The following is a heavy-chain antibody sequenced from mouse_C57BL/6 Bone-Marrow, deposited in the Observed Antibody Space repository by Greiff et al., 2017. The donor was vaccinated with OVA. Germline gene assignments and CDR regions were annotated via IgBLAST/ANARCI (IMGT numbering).Heavy chain of an antibody. CDR3: SRMANYLYYFAY. Sequence: QVQLQQSGAELVRPGSSVKLSCKASGYTFTSYWMDWVKQRPGQGIEWIGNIYPSDSETHYNQKFKDKATLTVDKSSSTAYMQLISLPSYDSAVYYFSRMANYLYYFAYWGQGTTLTVSS. CDR1: GYTFTSYW. J-gene: IGHJ2*01. CDR2: IYPSDSET. D-gene: IGHD2-1*01. V-gene: IGHV1-61*01.